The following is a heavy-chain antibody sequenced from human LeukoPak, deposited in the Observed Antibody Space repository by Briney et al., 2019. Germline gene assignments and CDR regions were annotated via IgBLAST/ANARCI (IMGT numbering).Heavy chain of an antibody. D-gene: IGHD3-22*01. V-gene: IGHV3-33*01. CDR2: IWYDGSNK. CDR1: GFTFSSYG. Sequence: SGGSLRLSCAASGFTFSSYGMHWVRQAPGKGLEWVAVIWYDGSNKYYADSVKGRFTISRDNFKNTLYLQMNSLRAEDTAVYYCARGYDDSSGYYYYYWGQGTLVTVSS. J-gene: IGHJ4*02. CDR3: ARGYDDSSGYYYYY.